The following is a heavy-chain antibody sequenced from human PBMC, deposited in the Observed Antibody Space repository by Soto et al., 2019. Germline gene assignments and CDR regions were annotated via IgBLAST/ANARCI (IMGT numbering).Heavy chain of an antibody. V-gene: IGHV3-23*01. Sequence: GSLRLSCAASGFTFSSYAMSWVRQAPGKGLEWVSAISGSGGSTNYADSVKGRFTISRDNSKNTLYLQMNSLRAEDTAVYYCAKDPYSGSFHGYWGQGTLVTVSS. J-gene: IGHJ4*02. CDR2: ISGSGGST. D-gene: IGHD1-26*01. CDR1: GFTFSSYA. CDR3: AKDPYSGSFHGY.